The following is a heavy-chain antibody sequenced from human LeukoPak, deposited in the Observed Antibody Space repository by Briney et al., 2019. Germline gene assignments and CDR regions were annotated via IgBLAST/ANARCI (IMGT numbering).Heavy chain of an antibody. Sequence: SETLSLTCAVYGGSFSGYYWGWIRQPPGKGLEWIGEINHSGSTNYNPSLKSRATISVDTSKNQFSLKLSSVTAADTAVYYCAREAVAGLVDYWGQGTLVTVSS. CDR3: AREAVAGLVDY. CDR2: INHSGST. V-gene: IGHV4-34*01. CDR1: GGSFSGYY. D-gene: IGHD6-19*01. J-gene: IGHJ4*02.